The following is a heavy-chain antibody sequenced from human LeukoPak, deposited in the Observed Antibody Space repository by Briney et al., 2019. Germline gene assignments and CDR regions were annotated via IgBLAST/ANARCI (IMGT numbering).Heavy chain of an antibody. CDR1: GFTFSSYA. J-gene: IGHJ4*02. D-gene: IGHD3-16*02. V-gene: IGHV3-23*01. CDR3: ARDKGHYDYVWGSYRPDYFDY. CDR2: LSGSGVST. Sequence: GGSLRLSCKASGFTFSSYAMSWVRQAPGKGLEWVSALSGSGVSTYNTDLVKGRFTISRDTSKNTLYVQMNSLRAEDTAVYYCARDKGHYDYVWGSYRPDYFDYWGQGTLVTVSS.